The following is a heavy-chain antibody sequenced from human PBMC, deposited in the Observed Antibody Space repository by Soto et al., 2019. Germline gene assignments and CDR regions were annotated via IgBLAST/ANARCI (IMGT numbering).Heavy chain of an antibody. J-gene: IGHJ6*02. CDR3: ARAAYGSGSYYAPYYYYAMDV. V-gene: IGHV4-59*01. CDR2: ILYTGNT. D-gene: IGHD3-10*01. CDR1: GASISSYY. Sequence: SETLSLTCTVSGASISSYYWSWIRQPPGKGLEWLGYILYTGNTNYSPSLKSRVTMSVDTSKNQVSLKLSAVTAADTAVYFCARAAYGSGSYYAPYYYYAMDVWGQGTTVTVSS.